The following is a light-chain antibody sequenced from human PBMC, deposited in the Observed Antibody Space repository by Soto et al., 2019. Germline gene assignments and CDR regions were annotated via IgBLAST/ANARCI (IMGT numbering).Light chain of an antibody. J-gene: IGKJ1*01. Sequence: EIVLTQSPGTLSLSPGERATLSCRASQSVRSNYLAWYQRKPGQAPRLLIYGASTRATGIPDRFSGTGSGTDFTLTISSLQPEDFATYYCLQDYNYPRTFGQGTKVEIK. CDR1: QSVRSNY. CDR2: GAS. CDR3: LQDYNYPRT. V-gene: IGKV3D-7*01.